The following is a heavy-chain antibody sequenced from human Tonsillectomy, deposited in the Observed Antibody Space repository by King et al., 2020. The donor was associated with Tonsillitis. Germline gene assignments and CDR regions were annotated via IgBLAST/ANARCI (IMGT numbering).Heavy chain of an antibody. D-gene: IGHD2-8*02. Sequence: TLKESGPTLVKPTQTLTLTCTFSGFSLSTSGVGVGWIRQPPGKALEWLALSYWNDDKHYSPSLKTRLTITKDTSKNQVVLTMTNMDAEDRATYYCVKKNTLVAYGYYFDYWGQGTLVTVSS. CDR2: SYWNDDK. V-gene: IGHV2-5*04. J-gene: IGHJ4*02. CDR3: VKKNTLVAYGYYFDY. CDR1: GFSLSTSGVG.